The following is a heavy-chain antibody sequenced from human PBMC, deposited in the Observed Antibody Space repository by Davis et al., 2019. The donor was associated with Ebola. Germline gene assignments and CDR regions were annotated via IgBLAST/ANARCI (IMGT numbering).Heavy chain of an antibody. J-gene: IGHJ4*02. CDR3: ARDRTFDY. CDR2: INAGNGNT. Sequence: ASVKVSCKASGYTFTSYDINWVRQATGQRLESMGWINAGNGNTKYSQKFQGRVTITRDTSASTAYMELSSLRSEDTAVYYCARDRTFDYWGQGTLVTVSS. V-gene: IGHV1-3*01. CDR1: GYTFTSYD.